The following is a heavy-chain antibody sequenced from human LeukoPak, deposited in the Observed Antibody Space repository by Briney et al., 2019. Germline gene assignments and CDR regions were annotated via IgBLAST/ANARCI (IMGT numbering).Heavy chain of an antibody. D-gene: IGHD3-10*01. J-gene: IGHJ4*02. CDR2: IYSGGST. V-gene: IGHV3-23*03. Sequence: PGGSLRLSCAASGFTFDTYAMAWVRQAPGKGLEWVSVIYSGGSTYYADSVKGRFTISRDNSKNTLYLQINSLRAEDTAVYYCARTNGRFGELLLDYWGQGTLVTVSS. CDR3: ARTNGRFGELLLDY. CDR1: GFTFDTYA.